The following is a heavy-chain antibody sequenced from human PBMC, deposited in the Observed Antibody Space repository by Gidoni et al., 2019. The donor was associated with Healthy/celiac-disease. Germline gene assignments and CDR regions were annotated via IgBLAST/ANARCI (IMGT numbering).Heavy chain of an antibody. D-gene: IGHD3-22*01. CDR2: INSDGSST. V-gene: IGHV3-74*01. CDR1: GFTFSSYW. Sequence: EVQLVESGGGLVQPGGSLRLSWAATGFTFSSYWMHWVRQAPGKGLVWVSRINSDGSSTSYADSVKGRFTISRDNAKNTLYLQMNSLRAEDTAVYYCASGGAYYDSSGYPLDYWGQGTLVTVSS. J-gene: IGHJ4*02. CDR3: ASGGAYYDSSGYPLDY.